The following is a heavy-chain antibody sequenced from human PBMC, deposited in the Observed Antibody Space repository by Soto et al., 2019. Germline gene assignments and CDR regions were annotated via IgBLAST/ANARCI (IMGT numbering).Heavy chain of an antibody. J-gene: IGHJ6*02. D-gene: IGHD2-2*01. CDR3: ARYVVLVPAATMDYYYYGMDV. CDR1: GGTFSSYA. V-gene: IGHV1-69*05. CDR2: IIPIFGTA. Sequence: SVKVSCKASGGTFSSYAISWVRQAPGQGLEWMGGIIPIFGTANYAQKFQGRVTMTRDTSTSTVYMELSSLRSEDTAVYYCARYVVLVPAATMDYYYYGMDVWGQGTTVTVSS.